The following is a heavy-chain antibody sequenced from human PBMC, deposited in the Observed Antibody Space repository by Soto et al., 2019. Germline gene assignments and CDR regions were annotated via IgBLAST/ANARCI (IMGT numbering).Heavy chain of an antibody. CDR2: VYPGESET. Sequence: GESLKISCKGSGYSFTNYWIAWVRQMPGKGLEWMGIVYPGESETRYSPSFQGQVTISADKSISTAYLQWSSLKASDTAMYYCARSRRGAYSSGWYSPSGYYNYGIDVWGQGTKVTVS. J-gene: IGHJ6*02. V-gene: IGHV5-51*01. D-gene: IGHD6-19*01. CDR3: ARSRRGAYSSGWYSPSGYYNYGIDV. CDR1: GYSFTNYW.